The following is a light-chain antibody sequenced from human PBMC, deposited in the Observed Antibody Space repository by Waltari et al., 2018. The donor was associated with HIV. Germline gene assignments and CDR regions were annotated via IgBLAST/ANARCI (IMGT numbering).Light chain of an antibody. CDR3: QQSNNFPFT. J-gene: IGKJ3*01. Sequence: IQLTQSPSSVSASLGGDVTITCRASQAISDCVAWYQQQANTAPKLLIYGSSKLHTWVPSRFSGWGSGTIFTLTIRSLQPEDFATYFCQQSNNFPFTFGPGTQVDVK. V-gene: IGKV1-12*01. CDR1: QAISDC. CDR2: GSS.